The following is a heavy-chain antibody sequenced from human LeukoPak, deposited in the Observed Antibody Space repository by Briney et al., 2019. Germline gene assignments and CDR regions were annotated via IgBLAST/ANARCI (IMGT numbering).Heavy chain of an antibody. V-gene: IGHV5-51*01. CDR2: IYPGDSDT. CDR3: ARQDESGYCSGGSCPYWFDP. J-gene: IGHJ5*02. D-gene: IGHD2-15*01. CDR1: GYSFTSYW. Sequence: GESLKISCKGSGYSFTSYWIGWVRQMPGKGLEWMGIIYPGDSDTRYSPSFQGQVTTSADKSISTAYLQWSSLKASDTAMYYCARQDESGYCSGGSCPYWFDPWGQGTLVTVSS.